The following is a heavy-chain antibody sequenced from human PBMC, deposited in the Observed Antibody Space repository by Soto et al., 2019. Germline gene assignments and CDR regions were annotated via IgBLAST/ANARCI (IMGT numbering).Heavy chain of an antibody. J-gene: IGHJ6*03. CDR2: INPNSGGT. CDR3: ARGILAAAGTVRGGDYYYYMDV. CDR1: GYTFTGYY. D-gene: IGHD6-13*01. Sequence: ASVKVSCKASGYTFTGYYMHLVRQAPGQGLEWMGWINPNSGGTNYAQKFQGWATMTRDTSISTAYMELSRLRSDDTAVYYCARGILAAAGTVRGGDYYYYMDVWGKGTTVTVSS. V-gene: IGHV1-2*04.